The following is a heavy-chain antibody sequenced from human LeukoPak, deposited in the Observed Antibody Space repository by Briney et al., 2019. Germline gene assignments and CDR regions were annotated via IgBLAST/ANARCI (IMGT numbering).Heavy chain of an antibody. D-gene: IGHD3-9*01. CDR3: ARDILTDYAYYFDY. J-gene: IGHJ4*02. V-gene: IGHV3-66*01. Sequence: GGSLRLSCAASGFTVSRNYMSWVRQAPGKGLEWVSVIYSGGSTYYADSVKGRFTISRDNSKNTLYLQMNSLRPEDTAVYYCARDILTDYAYYFDYWGQGTLVAVSS. CDR1: GFTVSRNY. CDR2: IYSGGST.